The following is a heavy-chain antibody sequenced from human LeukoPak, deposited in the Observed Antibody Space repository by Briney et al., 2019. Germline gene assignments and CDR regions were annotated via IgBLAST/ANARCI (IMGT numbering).Heavy chain of an antibody. CDR1: GGSISSGGYY. Sequence: SETLSLTCTVSGGSISSGGYYWSWIRQHPGKGLEWIGYIYYSGSTYYNPSLKSRVTISVDTSKNQFSLKLSSVTAADTAVYYCARDMMYCSSTSCYNWFDPWGQGTQVTVSS. J-gene: IGHJ5*02. D-gene: IGHD2-2*01. V-gene: IGHV4-31*03. CDR3: ARDMMYCSSTSCYNWFDP. CDR2: IYYSGST.